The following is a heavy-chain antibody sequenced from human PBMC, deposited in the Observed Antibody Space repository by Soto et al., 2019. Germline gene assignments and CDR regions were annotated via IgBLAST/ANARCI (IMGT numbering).Heavy chain of an antibody. CDR2: INPNSGGT. D-gene: IGHD2-21*02. V-gene: IGHV1-2*02. CDR1: GYTFTGYY. J-gene: IGHJ5*02. CDR3: ARAGVTAPPGNWFDP. Sequence: QVQLVQSGAEVKKPGASVKVSCKASGYTFTGYYMHWVRQAPGQGLEWMGWINPNSGGTNYAQKFQGRVTMTRDTSISTAYMELSRLRSDDTAVYYCARAGVTAPPGNWFDPWGQGTLVTVSS.